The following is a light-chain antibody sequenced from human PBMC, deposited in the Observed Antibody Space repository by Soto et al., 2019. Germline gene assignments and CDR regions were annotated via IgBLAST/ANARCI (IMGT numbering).Light chain of an antibody. J-gene: IGKJ5*01. CDR1: QSVSSN. CDR3: QQSYSTPIT. V-gene: IGKV3-15*01. Sequence: ENVLRQSQATLSVSPGDRASLSCRASQSVSSNLAWYQQKPGQAPRLLIYGASTRATGIPARFSGSGSGTDFTLTISSLQPEDFATYYCQQSYSTPITFGQGTRLEIK. CDR2: GAS.